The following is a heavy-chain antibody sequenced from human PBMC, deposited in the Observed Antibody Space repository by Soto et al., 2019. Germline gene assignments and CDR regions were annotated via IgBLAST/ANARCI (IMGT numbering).Heavy chain of an antibody. D-gene: IGHD3-10*01. CDR3: ARGPGSYNWFDL. Sequence: SEALSLTCIVSGGPISSYFWSWIRQPAGKGLEWIGRIYSNGITVYNPSLTTRVTMSVDTSKNHFSLRLSSLTAADTAVYYCARGPGSYNWFDLWGQGTLVTVSS. V-gene: IGHV4-4*07. CDR2: IYSNGIT. CDR1: GGPISSYF. J-gene: IGHJ5*02.